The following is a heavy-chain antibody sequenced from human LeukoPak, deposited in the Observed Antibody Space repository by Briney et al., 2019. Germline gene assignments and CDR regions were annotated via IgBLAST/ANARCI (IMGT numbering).Heavy chain of an antibody. CDR1: GGSFSGYY. D-gene: IGHD5-24*01. CDR3: ARRRLGYYFDY. CDR2: INPRGST. Sequence: MPSETLSLSCGVYGGSFSGYYWSWIRQPPGKGLEWIGEINPRGSTNYNPSLKSRVTLSADTSKNQFSQTLNSVTAADTAVYYCARRRLGYYFDYWGQGTLVTVSS. V-gene: IGHV4-34*01. J-gene: IGHJ4*02.